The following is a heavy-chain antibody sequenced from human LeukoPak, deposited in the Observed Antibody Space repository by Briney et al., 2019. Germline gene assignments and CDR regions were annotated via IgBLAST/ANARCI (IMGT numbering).Heavy chain of an antibody. CDR3: AKYRD. CDR2: IKGDGSEK. D-gene: IGHD2-2*02. V-gene: IGHV3-7*01. CDR1: GSTFSEYW. J-gene: IGHJ4*02. Sequence: GGSLRLSCAVSGSTFSEYWMSWVRQAPGKGLEWVANIKGDGSEKYHVDSVKGRFTISRDNAKNSLHLQMNSLRAEDTAIYYCAKYRDWGQGTLVTVSS.